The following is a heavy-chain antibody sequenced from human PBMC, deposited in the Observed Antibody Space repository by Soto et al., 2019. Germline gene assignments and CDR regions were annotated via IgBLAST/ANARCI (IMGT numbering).Heavy chain of an antibody. Sequence: SETLSLTCTVSGGSISSGGYYWSWIRQSPSRGLEWLGRTYYRSKWYNDNAVSVKSRITINPDTSKNQFSLQLNSVTPEDTAVYYCARDRVSSGSQSLDAFDIWGQGTMVTVSS. CDR3: ARDRVSSGSQSLDAFDI. CDR1: GGSISSGG. D-gene: IGHD6-19*01. V-gene: IGHV6-1*01. CDR2: TYYRSKWYN. J-gene: IGHJ3*02.